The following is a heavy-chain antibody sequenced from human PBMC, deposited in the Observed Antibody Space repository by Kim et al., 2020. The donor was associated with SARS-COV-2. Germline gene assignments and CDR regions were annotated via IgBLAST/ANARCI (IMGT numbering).Heavy chain of an antibody. CDR3: ARVRSGVVDY. V-gene: IGHV4-31*03. J-gene: IGHJ4*02. Sequence: SETLSLTCTVSGGSINSGLYYWIWNRQHPGMGFVWIGFRHYSGNTYDNTSLKSRVVISLDTSRNQFSLKLSSVTAADTAVYFCARVRSGVVDYWGQGILVTVSS. CDR2: RHYSGNT. D-gene: IGHD3-3*01. CDR1: GGSINSGLYY.